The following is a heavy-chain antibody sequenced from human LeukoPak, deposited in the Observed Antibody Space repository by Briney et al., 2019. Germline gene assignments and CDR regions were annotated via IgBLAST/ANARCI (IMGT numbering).Heavy chain of an antibody. CDR1: GYTFTSYY. CDR3: ARVMSGYDSSGYSSKMFDY. J-gene: IGHJ4*02. V-gene: IGHV1-46*01. Sequence: ASEKVSCKASGYTFTSYYMHWVRQAPGQGLEWMGIINTSGGSTSYAQKFQGRVTMTRDTSTSTVYMELSSLRSEDTAVYYCARVMSGYDSSGYSSKMFDYWGQGTLVTVSS. D-gene: IGHD3-22*01. CDR2: INTSGGST.